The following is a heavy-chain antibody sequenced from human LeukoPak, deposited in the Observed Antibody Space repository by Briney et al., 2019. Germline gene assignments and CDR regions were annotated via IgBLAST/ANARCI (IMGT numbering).Heavy chain of an antibody. Sequence: GASVKVSCKASGYTFTSYAMHWVRQAPGQRLEWMGWINAGNGNTKYSQKFQGRVTITRDTSASTAYMGLSSLRSEDTAVYYCARSENFLWYYYYGMDVWGQGTTVTVSS. D-gene: IGHD1-7*01. J-gene: IGHJ6*02. V-gene: IGHV1-3*01. CDR2: INAGNGNT. CDR1: GYTFTSYA. CDR3: ARSENFLWYYYYGMDV.